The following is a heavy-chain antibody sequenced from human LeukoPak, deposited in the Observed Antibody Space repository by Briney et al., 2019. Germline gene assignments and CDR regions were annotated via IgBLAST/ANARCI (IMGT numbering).Heavy chain of an antibody. V-gene: IGHV3-53*01. Sequence: GGSLRLSCAASGFTVSSDYMSWVRQAPGKGLEWVSVIYSGGSTYYADSVKGRFTISRDNSKNTLYLQMNSLRAEDTAVYYCAKDRLAVAGIFDYWGQGTLVTVSS. CDR3: AKDRLAVAGIFDY. CDR1: GFTVSSDY. D-gene: IGHD6-19*01. CDR2: IYSGGST. J-gene: IGHJ4*02.